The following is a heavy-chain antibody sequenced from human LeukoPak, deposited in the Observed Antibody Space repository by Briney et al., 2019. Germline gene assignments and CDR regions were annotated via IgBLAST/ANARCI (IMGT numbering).Heavy chain of an antibody. CDR3: ARDPRWAPNDSSGYFTY. CDR2: ISYDGSNK. CDR1: GFTFSSYA. J-gene: IGHJ4*02. Sequence: GGSLRLSCAASGFTFSSYAMHWVRQAPGKGLEWVAVISYDGSNKYYADSAKGRFTISRDNSKNTLYLQMNSLRAEDTAVYYCARDPRWAPNDSSGYFTYWGQGTLVTVSS. D-gene: IGHD3-22*01. V-gene: IGHV3-30*04.